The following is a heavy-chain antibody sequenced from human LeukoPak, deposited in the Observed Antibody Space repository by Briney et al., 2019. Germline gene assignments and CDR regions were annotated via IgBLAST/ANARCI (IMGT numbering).Heavy chain of an antibody. D-gene: IGHD2-2*01. CDR2: IIHIFDSP. CDR1: GDTFTSDA. CDR3: AVGIVPAAHLDH. V-gene: IGHV1-69*05. Sequence: GSSVKVSCKTSGDTFTSDAISWVRQAPGQGLEWMGGIIHIFDSPNYAQKFQDRLTITTDESTTTANMELSSLTSDDTAIYYCAVGIVPAAHLDHWGQGTLVTVSS. J-gene: IGHJ4*02.